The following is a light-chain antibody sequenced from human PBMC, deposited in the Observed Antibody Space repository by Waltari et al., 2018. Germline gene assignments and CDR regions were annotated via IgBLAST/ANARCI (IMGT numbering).Light chain of an antibody. CDR1: QTVGSSY. Sequence: EIVLTQTPGTLSLSPGERATLSWRASQTVGSSYLTCYQQKPGQAPRLLMYGVASRAAGFPDRFSGSGSGTVFTLTSNKLEPEDSAVYYCQQYETSPWTFGQGTKV. V-gene: IGKV3-20*01. CDR3: QQYETSPWT. CDR2: GVA. J-gene: IGKJ1*01.